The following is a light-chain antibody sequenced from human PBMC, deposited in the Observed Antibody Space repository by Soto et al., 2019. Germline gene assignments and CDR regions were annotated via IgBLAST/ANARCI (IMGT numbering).Light chain of an antibody. V-gene: IGKV3-15*01. J-gene: IGKJ4*01. CDR3: QQYNIWPLT. CDR1: QSVSTN. Sequence: IALTHSPSTLSVSPGERATLSCGASQSVSTNFAWYQQKPGQAPRLLIYGASTRAAGIPARFSGSGSGTEFTLTISSLQSEDFAVYYCQQYNIWPLTFGGGTKVDIK. CDR2: GAS.